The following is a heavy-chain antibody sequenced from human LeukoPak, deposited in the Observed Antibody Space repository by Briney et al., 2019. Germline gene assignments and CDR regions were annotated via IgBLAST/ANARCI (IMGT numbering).Heavy chain of an antibody. D-gene: IGHD4-17*01. Sequence: PGGSLRLSCAVSGFTFGRYWMTWVRQAPGGGLEWVANIKQDGSEKNYVDSVKGRFTISRDNAKISLYLQMNSLRGDDTAVYYCARASTVATGWLDSWGQGTLVTVSS. CDR3: ARASTVATGWLDS. CDR2: IKQDGSEK. V-gene: IGHV3-7*01. CDR1: GFTFGRYW. J-gene: IGHJ5*01.